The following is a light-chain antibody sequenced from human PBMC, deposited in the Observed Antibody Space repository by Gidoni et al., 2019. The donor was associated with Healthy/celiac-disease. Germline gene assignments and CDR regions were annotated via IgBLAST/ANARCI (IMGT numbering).Light chain of an antibody. CDR1: QSVSSN. J-gene: IGKJ2*01. V-gene: IGKV3-15*01. CDR2: GAS. Sequence: EIVMTQSPATLSVSQGERATLSGRASQSVSSNLAWYQQKPGQAPRLLIYGASTRATGIPARFSGSGSGTEFTLTISSLQSEDFAVYYCQQYNNWLVTFXQXTKLEIK. CDR3: QQYNNWLVT.